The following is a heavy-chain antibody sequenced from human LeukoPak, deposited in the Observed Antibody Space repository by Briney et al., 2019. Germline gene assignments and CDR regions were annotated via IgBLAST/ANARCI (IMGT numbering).Heavy chain of an antibody. CDR2: IFYSGQT. J-gene: IGHJ3*02. D-gene: IGHD1-1*01. Sequence: GSLRLSCAASGFTFSSYEMNWVRQAPGKGLEWVGTIFYSGQTYYNPSLKSRVTISVDTSKNQFSLKLRSVTAADTAVYYCARDREQQLVRFYNAFDIWGQGTMVTVSS. CDR1: GFTFSSYE. CDR3: ARDREQQLVRFYNAFDI. V-gene: IGHV4-39*07.